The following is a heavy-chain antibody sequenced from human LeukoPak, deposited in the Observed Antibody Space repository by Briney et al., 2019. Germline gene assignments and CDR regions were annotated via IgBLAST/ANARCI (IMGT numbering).Heavy chain of an antibody. J-gene: IGHJ4*02. CDR2: IKPSGGST. Sequence: ASVKVSCKPSGYTFTSYYTHWVRQAPGQGLEWMGIIKPSGGSTLYAQKFQGRVTVTSDMSTSTVYVELSSLRSEDTAVYYCAREVPENFNFDYWGQGTLVTVSS. CDR3: AREVPENFNFDY. V-gene: IGHV1-46*01. CDR1: GYTFTSYY. D-gene: IGHD2/OR15-2a*01.